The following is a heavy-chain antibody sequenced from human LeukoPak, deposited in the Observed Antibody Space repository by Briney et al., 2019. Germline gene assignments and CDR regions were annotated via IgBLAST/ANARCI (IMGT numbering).Heavy chain of an antibody. J-gene: IGHJ4*02. CDR3: AKILSVVVTAITDY. CDR1: LFTFSSYA. Sequence: GGSLRLSCAASLFTFSSYAMSWVRQAPGKGLEWVSAISVSGGSTHYAGSVKGRFTISRHNSKNTLYLQMNSLRAEDTAVYYCAKILSVVVTAITDYWGQGTLVTVSS. CDR2: ISVSGGST. V-gene: IGHV3-23*01. D-gene: IGHD2-21*02.